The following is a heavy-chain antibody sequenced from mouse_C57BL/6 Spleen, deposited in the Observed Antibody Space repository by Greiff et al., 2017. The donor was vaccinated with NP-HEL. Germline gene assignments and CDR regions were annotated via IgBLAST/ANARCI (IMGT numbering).Heavy chain of an antibody. V-gene: IGHV1-69*01. CDR3: ARSRYGSSYRYLDV. CDR1: GYTFTSYW. D-gene: IGHD1-1*01. J-gene: IGHJ1*03. Sequence: VQLQQPGAELVTPGASVKLFCKASGYTFTSYWMHWVKQRPGQGVEWIGEIDPSDSYTNYNQKFKGKTTLTVDKPSSTAYKQLSSLTSEDSAVYYCARSRYGSSYRYLDVWGTGTTVTVSS. CDR2: IDPSDSYT.